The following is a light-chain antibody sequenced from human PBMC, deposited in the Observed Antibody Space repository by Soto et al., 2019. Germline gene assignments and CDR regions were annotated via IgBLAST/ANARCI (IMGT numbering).Light chain of an antibody. V-gene: IGLV2-14*03. CDR2: DVS. CDR3: SSYSTGGSYV. J-gene: IGLJ1*01. CDR1: RSDVGGYNS. Sequence: QSVLTRPASVSGSPGQSIAISCTGTRSDVGGYNSASWYQQHPGKAPKLLIYDVSNRPSGVSNRFSGSKSGNTASLTISGLQAEDEADYYCSSYSTGGSYVFGTGTKVTVL.